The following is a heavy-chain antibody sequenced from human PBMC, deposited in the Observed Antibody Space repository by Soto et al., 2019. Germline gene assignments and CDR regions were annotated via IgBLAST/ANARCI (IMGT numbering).Heavy chain of an antibody. CDR2: IKSKTDGGTT. CDR3: TTDDRAGYSSSWYTRYKDYAFDI. CDR1: GFTFSNAW. D-gene: IGHD6-13*01. V-gene: IGHV3-15*07. Sequence: EVQLVESGGGLVKPGGSLRLSCAASGFTFSNAWMNWVRQAPGKGLEWVGRIKSKTDGGTTDYAAPVKGRFTISRDDSKNTLYLQMNSLKTEDTAVYYCTTDDRAGYSSSWYTRYKDYAFDIWGQGTMVTVSS. J-gene: IGHJ3*02.